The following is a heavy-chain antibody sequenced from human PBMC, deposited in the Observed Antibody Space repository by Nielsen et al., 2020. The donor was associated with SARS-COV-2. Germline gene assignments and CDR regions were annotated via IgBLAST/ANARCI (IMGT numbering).Heavy chain of an antibody. Sequence: SETLSLTCTVSGGSISSGGYYWSWIRQHPGTGLEWIGYIDYSGSTYYNPSLKSRVTITVDTSKNQFSLKLSSVTAADTAVYYCVRERAGYYDSSGYFQWGQGTLVTVSS. V-gene: IGHV4-31*03. D-gene: IGHD3-22*01. J-gene: IGHJ4*02. CDR2: IDYSGST. CDR3: VRERAGYYDSSGYFQ. CDR1: GGSISSGGYY.